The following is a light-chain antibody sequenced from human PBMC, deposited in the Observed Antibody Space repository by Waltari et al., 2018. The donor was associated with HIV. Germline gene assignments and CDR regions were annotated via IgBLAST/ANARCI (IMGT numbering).Light chain of an antibody. CDR1: HNISGF. V-gene: IGKV1-33*01. J-gene: IGKJ5*01. CDR2: DVS. CDR3: QQYENLPIT. Sequence: IQLTQSPSSLSAYLADNVTITCRPSHNISGFLNWYQQKPGKAPKVVIYDVSNLETGVPSRFSGSGSGTHFTFTISSLQPEDIATYHCQQYENLPITFGQGTRVEI.